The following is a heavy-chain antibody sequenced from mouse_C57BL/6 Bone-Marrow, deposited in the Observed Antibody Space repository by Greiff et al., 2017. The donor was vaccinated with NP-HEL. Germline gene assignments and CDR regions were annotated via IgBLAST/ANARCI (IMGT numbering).Heavy chain of an antibody. J-gene: IGHJ3*01. CDR1: GYAFSSSW. CDR2: IYPGDGDT. D-gene: IGHD1-1*01. CDR3: ARYGSWGFAWFAY. Sequence: LQESGPELVKPGASVKISCKASGYAFSSSWMNWVKQRPGKGLEWIGRIYPGDGDTNYNGKFKGKATLTADKSSSTASMQLSSLISEDSAVYVCARYGSWGFAWFAYWGQGTLFTVSA. V-gene: IGHV1-82*01.